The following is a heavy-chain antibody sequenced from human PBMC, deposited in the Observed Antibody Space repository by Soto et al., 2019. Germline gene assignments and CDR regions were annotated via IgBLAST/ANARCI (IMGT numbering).Heavy chain of an antibody. CDR1: GGSFSGYY. D-gene: IGHD3-10*01. J-gene: IGHJ5*02. Sequence: TSETLSLTCAVYGGSFSGYYWSWIRQPPGKGLEWIGEINHSGSTNYNPSLKSRVTISVDTSKNQFSLKLSSVTAADTAVYYCARGDVRGVIINWFDPWGQGTLVTVSS. V-gene: IGHV4-34*01. CDR3: ARGDVRGVIINWFDP. CDR2: INHSGST.